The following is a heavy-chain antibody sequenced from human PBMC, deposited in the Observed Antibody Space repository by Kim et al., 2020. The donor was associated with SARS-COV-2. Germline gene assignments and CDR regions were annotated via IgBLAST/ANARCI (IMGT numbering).Heavy chain of an antibody. CDR1: GFTFNSHG. CDR2: IWYDGNNK. Sequence: GGSLRLSCAASGFTFNSHGMHWVRQAPGKGLEWVAVIWYDGNNKYYADSVKGRFTISRDNSKNTLYLQMNSLRAEDTALDYCAREGDGDYGAFDIWGQGTMVTVSS. J-gene: IGHJ3*02. CDR3: AREGDGDYGAFDI. V-gene: IGHV3-33*01. D-gene: IGHD4-17*01.